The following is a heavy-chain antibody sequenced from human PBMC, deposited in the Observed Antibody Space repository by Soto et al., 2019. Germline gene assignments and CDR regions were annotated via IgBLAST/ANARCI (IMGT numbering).Heavy chain of an antibody. CDR3: ARVTGTYYHFDY. CDR2: INTDGSST. V-gene: IGHV3-74*01. CDR1: GFTFGSYW. J-gene: IGHJ4*02. Sequence: WSLRLSCAASGFTFGSYWMSWVRQAPGKGLVWVSRINTDGSSTTYADSVKGRFTISRDNAKNTLYLQMNSLRAEDTAVYYCARVTGTYYHFDYWGQGTLVTVSS. D-gene: IGHD1-26*01.